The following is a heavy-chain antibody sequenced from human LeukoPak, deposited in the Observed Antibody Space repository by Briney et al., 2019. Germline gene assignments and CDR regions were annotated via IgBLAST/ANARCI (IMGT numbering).Heavy chain of an antibody. CDR1: GGTFSSYA. Sequence: SVKVSCKASGGTFSSYAISWVRQAPGQGLEWMGGIIPIFGTTNYAQKFQDRVTITADKSTSTAYMELSSLRSEDTAVYYCARGYYYGSAHYYYYYMDVWGKGTTVTISS. CDR2: IIPIFGTT. CDR3: ARGYYYGSAHYYYYYMDV. V-gene: IGHV1-69*06. J-gene: IGHJ6*03. D-gene: IGHD3-10*01.